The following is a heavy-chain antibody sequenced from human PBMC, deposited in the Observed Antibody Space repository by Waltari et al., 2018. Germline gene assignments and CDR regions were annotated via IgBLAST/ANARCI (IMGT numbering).Heavy chain of an antibody. Sequence: QIQLVPSGAEVKKPGSSVRVSCKDSGGPFKTHLINWVRRAPGQGLEWLGRVIPSIGSTNFVRKFQGRLTIVADKSSDTAYMQLTRLTSEDTAVYFCARGRHQWPPRFDYWDQGTLVTVSS. CDR2: VIPSIGST. CDR3: ARGRHQWPPRFDY. CDR1: GGPFKTHL. D-gene: IGHD6-19*01. J-gene: IGHJ4*02. V-gene: IGHV1-69*08.